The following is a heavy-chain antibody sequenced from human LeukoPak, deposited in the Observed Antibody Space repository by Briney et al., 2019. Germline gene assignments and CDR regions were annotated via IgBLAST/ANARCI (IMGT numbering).Heavy chain of an antibody. D-gene: IGHD2-2*01. CDR3: ANGDIVVVPAAIDAFDI. V-gene: IGHV3-30*02. CDR2: IWYDGRNK. CDR1: GFTFSSYG. Sequence: PGGSLRLSCGASGFTFSSYGMHWVRQAPGKGLEWVAVIWYDGRNKYYADSVKGRFTISRDNSKNTLYLQMNSLRAEDTAVYYCANGDIVVVPAAIDAFDIWGQGTMVTVSS. J-gene: IGHJ3*02.